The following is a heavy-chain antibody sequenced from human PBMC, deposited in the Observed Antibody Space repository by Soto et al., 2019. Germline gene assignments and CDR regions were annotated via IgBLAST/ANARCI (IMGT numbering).Heavy chain of an antibody. V-gene: IGHV5-51*01. J-gene: IGHJ6*02. CDR2: IFPLDSDI. CDR1: GYSFNNYW. D-gene: IGHD3-16*01. CDR3: ARHLGRGFHTTHYYGLDV. Sequence: GESLKISCQASGYSFNNYWIAWVRQMPGKGLEWMGIIFPLDSDIRYGPSFQGLVTISADKSTSTAYLQWSSLKASDTAIYYCARHLGRGFHTTHYYGLDVWGQGTTVTVSS.